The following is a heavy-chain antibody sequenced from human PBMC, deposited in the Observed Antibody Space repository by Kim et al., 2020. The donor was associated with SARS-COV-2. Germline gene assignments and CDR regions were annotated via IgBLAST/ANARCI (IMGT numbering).Heavy chain of an antibody. CDR1: GDSINRGSFF. CDR2: IRTGGST. Sequence: SETLSLTCTVSGDSINRGSFFWNWVRQPAGKGLEWIGRIRTGGSTTYSPSLSSRVTISIDTSTNQFSLTLKSVTAADAAIYYCARNPGVCGQGTLVTVSS. J-gene: IGHJ1*01. CDR3: ARNPGV. V-gene: IGHV4-61*02.